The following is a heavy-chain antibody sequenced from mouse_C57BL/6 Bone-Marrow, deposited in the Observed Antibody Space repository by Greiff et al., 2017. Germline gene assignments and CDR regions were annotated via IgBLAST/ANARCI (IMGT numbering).Heavy chain of an antibody. Sequence: QVQLQQSGPELVKPGASVKLSCKASGYTFTSYDINWVKQRPGQGLEWIGWIYPRDGSTKYNEKFKGKATLTVDTSSSTAYLELHSLTYEDSAVYFCARERAIYYGNYDWYCDVWGTGTTVTVSS. CDR3: ARERAIYYGNYDWYCDV. CDR1: GYTFTSYD. V-gene: IGHV1-85*01. J-gene: IGHJ1*03. CDR2: IYPRDGST. D-gene: IGHD2-1*01.